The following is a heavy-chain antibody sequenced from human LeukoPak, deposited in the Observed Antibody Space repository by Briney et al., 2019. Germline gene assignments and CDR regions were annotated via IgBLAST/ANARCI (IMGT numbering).Heavy chain of an antibody. D-gene: IGHD3-10*01. J-gene: IGHJ4*02. CDR2: ISYDGSNK. Sequence: GGSLRLSCAAPGFTFSSYAMHWGRQAPGKGLEWVAVISYDGSNKYYADSVKGRFTISRDNSKNTLYLQMNSLRAEDTAVYYCARDPEQRVREEFDYWGQGTLVTVSS. V-gene: IGHV3-30*01. CDR3: ARDPEQRVREEFDY. CDR1: GFTFSSYA.